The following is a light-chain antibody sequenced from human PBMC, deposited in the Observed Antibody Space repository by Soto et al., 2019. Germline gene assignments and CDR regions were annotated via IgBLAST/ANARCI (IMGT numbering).Light chain of an antibody. Sequence: EIVLTQSPGTLSLSPGDRATLSCRASQSLSVSYIAWYQQQPGQAPRLLMSGTSNRATGTPDRFSGSGSGTDFTLTISRLEPEDFAVYYCQQYGSPPVTFGQGTRLEIK. CDR2: GTS. V-gene: IGKV3-20*01. J-gene: IGKJ5*01. CDR3: QQYGSPPVT. CDR1: QSLSVSY.